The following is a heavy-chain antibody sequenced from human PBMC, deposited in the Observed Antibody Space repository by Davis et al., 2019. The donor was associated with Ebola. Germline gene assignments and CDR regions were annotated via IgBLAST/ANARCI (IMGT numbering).Heavy chain of an antibody. D-gene: IGHD5-18*01. CDR1: TFTFSSYT. CDR2: ISGSGGST. Sequence: PGGSLRLSCAASTFTFSSYTMSWVRQAPGEGLQWVSSISGSGGSTYYTDAVKGRFTISRDNSKNTLYLKMNSLRVEDTAVYYCVKEPRGNSYDLWGQGTLVTVSS. V-gene: IGHV3-23*01. J-gene: IGHJ5*02. CDR3: VKEPRGNSYDL.